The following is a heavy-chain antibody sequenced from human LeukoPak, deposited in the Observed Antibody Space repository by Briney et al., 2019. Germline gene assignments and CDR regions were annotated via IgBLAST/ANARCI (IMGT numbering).Heavy chain of an antibody. CDR3: ARLYGLGAAATRIYYYYGMDV. J-gene: IGHJ6*02. D-gene: IGHD2-15*01. V-gene: IGHV4-59*08. CDR2: IYYSGST. Sequence: SETLSLTCTVSGGSISSYYWSWIRQPPGKGLEWIGYIYYSGSTIYNPSLKSRVTISVDTSKNQFSLKLSSVTAADTAVYYCARLYGLGAAATRIYYYYGMDVWGQGTTVTVSS. CDR1: GGSISSYY.